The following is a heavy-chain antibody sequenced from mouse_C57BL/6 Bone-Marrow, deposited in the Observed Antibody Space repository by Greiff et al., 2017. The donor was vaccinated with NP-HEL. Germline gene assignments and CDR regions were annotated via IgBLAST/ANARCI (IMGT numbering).Heavy chain of an antibody. CDR2: INYDGSST. Sequence: EVNVVESEGGLVQPGSSMKLSCTASGFTFSDYYMAWVRQVPEKGLEWVANINYDGSSTYYLDSLKSRFIISRDNAKNILYLQMSSLKSEDTATYYCARDLGPFDYWGQGTTLTVSS. V-gene: IGHV5-16*01. CDR3: ARDLGPFDY. CDR1: GFTFSDYY. J-gene: IGHJ2*01.